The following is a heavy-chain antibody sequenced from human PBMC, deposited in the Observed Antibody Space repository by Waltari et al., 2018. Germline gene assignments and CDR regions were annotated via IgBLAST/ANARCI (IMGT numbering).Heavy chain of an antibody. CDR1: GGSFSGYY. CDR2: INHSGST. CDR3: ARGIVGVPIDY. D-gene: IGHD1-26*01. Sequence: QVQLQQWGAGLLKPSETLSLTCAVYGGSFSGYYWSWIRQPPGKGLEWIGEINHSGSTNYNPSLKSRVTISVDTSKNQFSLKLSSVTAADTAVYYCARGIVGVPIDYWGQGTLVTVSS. V-gene: IGHV4-34*01. J-gene: IGHJ4*02.